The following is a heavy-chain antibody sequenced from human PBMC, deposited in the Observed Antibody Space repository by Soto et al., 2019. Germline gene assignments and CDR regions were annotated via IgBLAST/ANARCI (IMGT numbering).Heavy chain of an antibody. CDR1: GYSFTSYG. CDR2: ISAYNGNT. Sequence: GASVKVSCKASGYSFTSYGISWVRQAPGQGLEWMGWISAYNGNTNYAQKLQGRVTMTTDTSTSTAYMELRSLRSDDTAVYYCAREWAWNGQKPHTLDYWGQGTLVTVSS. D-gene: IGHD1-1*01. J-gene: IGHJ4*02. CDR3: AREWAWNGQKPHTLDY. V-gene: IGHV1-18*04.